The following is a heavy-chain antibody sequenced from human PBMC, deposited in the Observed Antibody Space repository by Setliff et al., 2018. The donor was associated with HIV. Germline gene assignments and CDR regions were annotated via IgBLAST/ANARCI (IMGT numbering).Heavy chain of an antibody. D-gene: IGHD3-10*01. CDR1: GFSFRSYA. J-gene: IGHJ6*03. Sequence: GGSLRLSCAASGFSFRSYAMHWVRRAPGKGLEWVAAVWYDESHKYYADSVKGRFTISRDNSKNTLFLQMDSLRVEDTAVYYCARDSYYYGSGSFSNIYYYYYMDVWGKGTTVTVSS. CDR2: VWYDESHK. V-gene: IGHV3-33*08. CDR3: ARDSYYYGSGSFSNIYYYYYMDV.